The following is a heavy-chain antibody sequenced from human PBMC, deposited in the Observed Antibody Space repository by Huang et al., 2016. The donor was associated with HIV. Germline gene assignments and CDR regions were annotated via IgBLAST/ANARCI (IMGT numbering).Heavy chain of an antibody. V-gene: IGHV1-69*01. CDR2: IIPLCRAP. CDR3: AMSLRYQYDSRSYWGRYFDY. D-gene: IGHD3-16*01. CDR1: GGSFSAQI. J-gene: IGHJ4*02. Sequence: QVQLEQSGPAVRKPGSSVKVSCQASGGSFSAQIIGWVRKAPGQRFEWTVGIIPLCRAPAYAQEFKGRVTMTADESTATIYMELNSLTSEDTAVYYCAMSLRYQYDSRSYWGRYFDYWGQGTLVTVSS.